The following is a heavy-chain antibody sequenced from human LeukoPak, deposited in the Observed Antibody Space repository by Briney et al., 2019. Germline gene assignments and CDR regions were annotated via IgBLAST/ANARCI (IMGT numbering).Heavy chain of an antibody. V-gene: IGHV3-30*18. Sequence: PGRSLRLSCAASGFTFSSYGMHWVRQAPGKGLEWVAVISYDGSNKYYADSVKGRFTISRDNSKNTLYLQLNSLRAEDTAVYYCAKDPRQQQLVPYYFDYWGQGTLVTVSS. J-gene: IGHJ4*02. CDR3: AKDPRQQQLVPYYFDY. CDR2: ISYDGSNK. CDR1: GFTFSSYG. D-gene: IGHD6-13*01.